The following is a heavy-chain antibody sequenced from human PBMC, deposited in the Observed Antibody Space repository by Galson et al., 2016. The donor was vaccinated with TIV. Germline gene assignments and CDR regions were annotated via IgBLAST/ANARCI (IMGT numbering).Heavy chain of an antibody. Sequence: SLRLSCAASGFTFSSYWMSWVRQAPGKGLEWVANIKQDGSEKYYVDSVKGRFTISRDHAKSSLFLQMNSLRAEDRAVYYCARDFPPGYGSSCNDYWGQGTLVTVSS. D-gene: IGHD6-13*01. CDR3: ARDFPPGYGSSCNDY. CDR2: IKQDGSEK. V-gene: IGHV3-7*01. J-gene: IGHJ4*02. CDR1: GFTFSSYW.